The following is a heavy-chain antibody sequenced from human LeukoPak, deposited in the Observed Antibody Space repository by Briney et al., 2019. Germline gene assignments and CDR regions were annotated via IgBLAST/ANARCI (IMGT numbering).Heavy chain of an antibody. J-gene: IGHJ4*02. V-gene: IGHV3-7*05. D-gene: IGHD5-24*01. CDR3: ARDRGWLQFDY. CDR1: GFSFSSYE. Sequence: GGSLRLSCAASGFSFSSYEMNWVRQAPGKGLEWVANIKEDGSEKYYVDSLKGRFTISRDNAKNSLYLQMNSLRAEDTAVYYCARDRGWLQFDYWGQGTLATVSS. CDR2: IKEDGSEK.